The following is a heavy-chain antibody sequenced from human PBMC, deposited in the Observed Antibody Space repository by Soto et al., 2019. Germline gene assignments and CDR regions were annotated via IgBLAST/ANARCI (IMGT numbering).Heavy chain of an antibody. J-gene: IGHJ4*02. CDR2: IYYSGST. CDR1: GGSISSGGYY. D-gene: IGHD2-2*01. CDR3: ARFPYCSSTSCLFYFDY. Sequence: PSETLSLTCTVSGGSISSGGYYWSWIRQHPGKGLEWIGYIYYSGSTYYNPSLKSRVTISVDTSKNQFSLKLSSVTAADTAVYYCARFPYCSSTSCLFYFDYWGQGTLVTVSS. V-gene: IGHV4-31*03.